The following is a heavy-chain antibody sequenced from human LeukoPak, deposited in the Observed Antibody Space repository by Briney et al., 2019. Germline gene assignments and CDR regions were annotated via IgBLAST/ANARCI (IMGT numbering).Heavy chain of an antibody. Sequence: SETLSLTCTVSGGSISYYYWNWIRQPAGKGLEWIGRIYTSGRTYYNPSLKSRVTMSVDTSTNQFSLKLSSVTAADTAVYYCAREGIYGDYRHWGQGTLVTVSS. V-gene: IGHV4-4*07. J-gene: IGHJ4*02. CDR1: GGSISYYY. D-gene: IGHD4-17*01. CDR3: AREGIYGDYRH. CDR2: IYTSGRT.